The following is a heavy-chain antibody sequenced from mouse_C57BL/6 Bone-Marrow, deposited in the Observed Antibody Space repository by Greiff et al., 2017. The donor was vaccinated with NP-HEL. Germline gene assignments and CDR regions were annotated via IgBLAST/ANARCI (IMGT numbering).Heavy chain of an antibody. CDR2: IDPSDSYT. CDR3: ARAEVTTGYYYAMDY. D-gene: IGHD2-2*01. J-gene: IGHJ4*01. CDR1: GYTFTSYW. Sequence: QVQLQQPGAELVKPGASVKLSCKASGYTFTSYWMQWVKQRPGQGLEWLGEIDPSDSYTNYNQKFKGKATLTVDNSSSTAYMQLSSLTSEDSAVYYCARAEVTTGYYYAMDYWGQGTSVTVSS. V-gene: IGHV1-50*01.